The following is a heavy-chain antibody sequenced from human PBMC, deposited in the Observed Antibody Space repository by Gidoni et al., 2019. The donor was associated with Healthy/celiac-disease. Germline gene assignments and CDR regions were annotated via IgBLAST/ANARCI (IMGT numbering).Heavy chain of an antibody. Sequence: QVQLQQWGAGLLKPSETLSLTCAVYGGSFSGYYWSWIRQPPGKGLEWIGEINHSGSTNYNPSLKSRVTISVDTSKNQFSLKLSSVTAADTAVYYCARRRNWALGYWGQGTLVTVSS. V-gene: IGHV4-34*01. D-gene: IGHD7-27*01. J-gene: IGHJ4*02. CDR2: INHSGST. CDR1: GGSFSGYY. CDR3: ARRRNWALGY.